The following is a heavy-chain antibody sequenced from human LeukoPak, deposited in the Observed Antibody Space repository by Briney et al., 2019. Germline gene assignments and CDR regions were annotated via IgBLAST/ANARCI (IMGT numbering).Heavy chain of an antibody. CDR1: GFTFSRYW. D-gene: IGHD6-13*01. CDR3: ARAPAYSSSWYWLDP. CDR2: INQNGTEK. Sequence: PGGSLRLSCAVSGFTFSRYWMSWVRQAPGKGLEWVGNINQNGTEKYSVDSVKGRFTISRDNAKNSVYLQMNSLRAEDTGVYYCARAPAYSSSWYWLDPWGQGTLVTVSS. V-gene: IGHV3-7*01. J-gene: IGHJ5*02.